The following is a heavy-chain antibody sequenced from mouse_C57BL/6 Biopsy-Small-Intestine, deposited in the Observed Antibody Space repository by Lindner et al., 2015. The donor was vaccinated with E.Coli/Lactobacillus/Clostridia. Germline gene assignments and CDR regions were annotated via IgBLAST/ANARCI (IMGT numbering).Heavy chain of an antibody. CDR3: ARFPYYSDPYAMDY. V-gene: IGHV1-9*01. Sequence: VQLQESGAELMKPGASVKLSCKATGYRITGSWIEWVKQRPGHGLEWIGEILPGSGSTNYNEKFKGKATFTADTSSNTAYTQLGSLTTEDSAIYYCARFPYYSDPYAMDYWGQGTSVTVSS. D-gene: IGHD2-12*01. CDR2: ILPGSGST. J-gene: IGHJ4*01. CDR1: GYRITGSW.